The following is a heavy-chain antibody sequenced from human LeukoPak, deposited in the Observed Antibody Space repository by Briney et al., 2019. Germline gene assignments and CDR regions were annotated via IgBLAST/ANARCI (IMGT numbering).Heavy chain of an antibody. CDR1: GGSISSHS. V-gene: IGHV4-59*11. J-gene: IGHJ4*01. CDR3: ARVRPGDGFDFDY. Sequence: SETLSLSCTDSGGSISSHSWSWVRQPPGKGLEWIGYIYYSGTTTYNPSLKSRVTFSVHTSKNQFTLKLSAVTAADTAVYYCARVRPGDGFDFDYWGQGTLVTVPS. CDR2: IYYSGTT. D-gene: IGHD5-24*01.